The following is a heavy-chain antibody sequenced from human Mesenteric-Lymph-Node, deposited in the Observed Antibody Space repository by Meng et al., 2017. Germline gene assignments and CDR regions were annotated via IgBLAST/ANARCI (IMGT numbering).Heavy chain of an antibody. CDR2: ISSSGSTI. D-gene: IGHD4-17*01. V-gene: IGHV3-48*03. J-gene: IGHJ4*02. Sequence: GGSLRLSCAASGFTFSSYEMNWVRQAPGKGLEWVSYISSSGSTIYYADSVKGRFTISRDNAKNSLYLQMNSLRAEDTAVYYCARVSDYGDYEGEDYWGQGTLVTVSS. CDR1: GFTFSSYE. CDR3: ARVSDYGDYEGEDY.